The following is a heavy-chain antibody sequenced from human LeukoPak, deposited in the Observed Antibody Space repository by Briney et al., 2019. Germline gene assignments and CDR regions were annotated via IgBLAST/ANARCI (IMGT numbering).Heavy chain of an antibody. CDR1: GFPLSTYA. J-gene: IGHJ6*04. Sequence: ASVKVSCKASGFPLSTYAIHWVRQAPGQSLEWVGWINVGNGKTEYAQKLHDRVTITRDTSASTADMELSSLRSEDTAVYYCARASIVATRYYFYGMDVWGEGTTVIVSS. CDR3: ARASIVATRYYFYGMDV. D-gene: IGHD5-12*01. CDR2: INVGNGKT. V-gene: IGHV1-3*01.